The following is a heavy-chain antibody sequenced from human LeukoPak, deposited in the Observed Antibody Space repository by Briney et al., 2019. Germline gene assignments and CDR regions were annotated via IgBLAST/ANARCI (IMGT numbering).Heavy chain of an antibody. Sequence: PGGSLRLSCAASGFTFSISSMNWVRQAPGKGLEWVSHITSSSSAIYYADSVKGRFTISRDNAKNSLYLQMSSLRDEDTAVYYCARGKDYAFDYWGQGTLVTVSS. D-gene: IGHD3-16*01. V-gene: IGHV3-48*02. CDR2: ITSSSSAI. CDR3: ARGKDYAFDY. J-gene: IGHJ4*02. CDR1: GFTFSISS.